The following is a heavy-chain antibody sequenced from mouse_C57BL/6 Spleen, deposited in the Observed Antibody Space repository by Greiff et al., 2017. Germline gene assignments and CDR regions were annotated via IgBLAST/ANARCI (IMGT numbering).Heavy chain of an antibody. CDR1: GFTFSDYG. J-gene: IGHJ1*03. V-gene: IGHV5-17*01. CDR2: ISSGSSTI. CDR3: ARSIYYYGSIYVDV. D-gene: IGHD1-1*01. Sequence: EVQRVESGGGLVKPGGSLKLSCAASGFTFSDYGMHWVRQAPEKGLEWVAYISSGSSTIYYADTVKGRFTISSDNAKNTLFLQMTSLRSEDTAMYYCARSIYYYGSIYVDVWGTGTTVTVSS.